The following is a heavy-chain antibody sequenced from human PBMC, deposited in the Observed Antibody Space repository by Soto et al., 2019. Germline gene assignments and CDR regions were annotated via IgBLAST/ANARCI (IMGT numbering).Heavy chain of an antibody. Sequence: QVQLVQSGAEVKKPGASVKVSCKASGYTFTSYYMHLVRLAPGQGLEWMGIINPDGGGTSYAQQFQGRVTMTRATSTTTVYMEMSSLRSEDTAVYYCAVGGNYLSMDVWGQGTTVTVSS. J-gene: IGHJ6*02. CDR1: GYTFTSYY. V-gene: IGHV1-46*01. CDR3: AVGGNYLSMDV. CDR2: INPDGGGT. D-gene: IGHD4-4*01.